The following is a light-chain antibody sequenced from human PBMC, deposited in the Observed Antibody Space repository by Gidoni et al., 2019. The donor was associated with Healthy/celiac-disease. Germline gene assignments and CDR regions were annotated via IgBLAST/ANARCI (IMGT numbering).Light chain of an antibody. V-gene: IGKV3-20*01. Sequence: EIVVTQSPGTLSLSPGERATLSCRASQSVSSSYLAWYQQKPGQAPRLLSYGASSRATGIPDRFSGSGSGTDFTLTISRLEPEDFAVYYCQQYGSTFGGGTKVEIK. CDR1: QSVSSSY. CDR2: GAS. J-gene: IGKJ4*01. CDR3: QQYGST.